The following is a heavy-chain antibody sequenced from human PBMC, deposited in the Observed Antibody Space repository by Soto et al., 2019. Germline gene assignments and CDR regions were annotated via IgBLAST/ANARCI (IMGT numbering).Heavy chain of an antibody. CDR1: GFTFTSSA. J-gene: IGHJ4*02. CDR2: IVVGSGNT. Sequence: QMQLVQSGPEVKKPGTSVKVSCKASGFTFTSSAVQWVRQARGQRLEWIGWIVVGSGNTNYAQKFQERVTITRDMSTSTAYMELSSLRSEDTAVYYCAADHGGNSPSFDYWGQGTLVTVSS. CDR3: AADHGGNSPSFDY. V-gene: IGHV1-58*01. D-gene: IGHD2-21*02.